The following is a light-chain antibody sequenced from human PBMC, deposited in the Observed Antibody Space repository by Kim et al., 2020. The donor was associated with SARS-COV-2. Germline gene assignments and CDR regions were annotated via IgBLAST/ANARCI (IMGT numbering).Light chain of an antibody. CDR3: QQYNNLPRWFT. CDR2: DAS. V-gene: IGKV1-33*01. CDR1: QDIINY. J-gene: IGKJ2*01. Sequence: SVGDRVTITCQASQDIINYLNWYQKKPGKAPKLLIYDASNLETGVPSRFSGSGSGTDFTFTISSLQPEDVATYYCQQYNNLPRWFTFGQGTKRE.